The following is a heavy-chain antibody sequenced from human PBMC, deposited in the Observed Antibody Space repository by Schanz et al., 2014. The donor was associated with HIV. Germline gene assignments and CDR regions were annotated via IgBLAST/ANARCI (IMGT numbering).Heavy chain of an antibody. Sequence: EVQLLESGGGLVQPGGSLRLSCAASGFTFSSYAMSWVRQAPGKGLEWVSGISGSSGHTWYADSVKGRFTISRDNCFRLLYLQMXXXRAEDTAVYYCARDWRPNYDFWSGSIGVIGMDVWGQGTTVTVSS. CDR1: GFTFSSYA. CDR2: ISGSSGHT. CDR3: ARDWRPNYDFWSGSIGVIGMDV. V-gene: IGHV3-23*01. D-gene: IGHD3-3*01. J-gene: IGHJ6*02.